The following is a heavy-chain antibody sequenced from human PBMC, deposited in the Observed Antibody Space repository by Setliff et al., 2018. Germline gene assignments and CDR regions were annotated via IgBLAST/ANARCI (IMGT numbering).Heavy chain of an antibody. CDR1: GDSISTSNYF. D-gene: IGHD2-21*01. CDR2: MYSSGTT. J-gene: IGHJ4*02. V-gene: IGHV4-39*02. CDR3: AGLFRDGWNYFDS. Sequence: SETLSLTCTVSGDSISTSNYFWGWVRQPPGRGLEWIGSMYSSGTTNYNPSHKSRVTMSVDTSKSLLSLKLSSVTTTDTAVYYCAGLFRDGWNYFDSWGQGTPVTVSS.